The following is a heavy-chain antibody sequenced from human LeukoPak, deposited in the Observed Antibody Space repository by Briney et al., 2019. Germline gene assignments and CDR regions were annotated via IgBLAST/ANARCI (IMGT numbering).Heavy chain of an antibody. CDR2: ISGSGGST. J-gene: IGHJ3*02. CDR1: GLSFGTYA. V-gene: IGHV3-23*01. Sequence: PGGSLRLSCAASGLSFGTYAMSWVRQAPGKGLEWVSTISGSGGSTYYADSVKGRFTISRDNSKNTLYLQMNSLRFEDTAMYYCARDPRRDAYDIWGQGTMVTVS. CDR3: ARDPRRDAYDI.